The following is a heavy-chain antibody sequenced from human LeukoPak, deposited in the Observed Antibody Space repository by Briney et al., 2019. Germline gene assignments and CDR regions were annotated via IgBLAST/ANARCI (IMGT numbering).Heavy chain of an antibody. D-gene: IGHD5-12*01. V-gene: IGHV4-59*12. CDR3: ARYVDILWLRPYFDY. CDR1: GGSISSYY. CDR2: IYYSGST. J-gene: IGHJ4*02. Sequence: SETLSLTCTVSGGSISSYYWSWIRQPPGKGLEWIGDIYYSGSTNYNPSLKSRVTISVDTSKNQFSLKLSSVTAADTAVYYWARYVDILWLRPYFDYWGQGTLVTVSS.